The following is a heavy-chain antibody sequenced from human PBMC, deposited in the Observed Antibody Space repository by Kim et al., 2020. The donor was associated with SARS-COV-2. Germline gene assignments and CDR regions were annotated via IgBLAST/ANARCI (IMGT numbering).Heavy chain of an antibody. CDR2: INHSGST. D-gene: IGHD3-22*01. V-gene: IGHV4-34*01. CDR1: GGSFSGYY. CDR3: ARGRRYYYENYDAFDI. Sequence: SETLSLTCAVYGGSFSGYYWSWIRQPPGKGLEWIGEINHSGSTNYNPSLKSRVTISVDTSKNQFSLKLSSVTAADTAVYYCARGRRYYYENYDAFDIWGQGTMVTVSS. J-gene: IGHJ3*02.